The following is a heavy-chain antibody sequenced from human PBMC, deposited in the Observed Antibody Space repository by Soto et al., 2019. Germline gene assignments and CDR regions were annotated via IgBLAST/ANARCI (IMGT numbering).Heavy chain of an antibody. D-gene: IGHD6-6*01. J-gene: IGHJ3*02. CDR3: AFRIAARPLDAFDI. CDR1: GFTFSSYS. V-gene: IGHV3-21*01. Sequence: GGSLRLSCAASGFTFSSYSMNWVRQAPGKVLEWVSSISSSSSYIYYADSVKGRFTISRDNAKNSLYLQMNSLRAEDTAVYYCAFRIAARPLDAFDIWGQGTMVTVSS. CDR2: ISSSSSYI.